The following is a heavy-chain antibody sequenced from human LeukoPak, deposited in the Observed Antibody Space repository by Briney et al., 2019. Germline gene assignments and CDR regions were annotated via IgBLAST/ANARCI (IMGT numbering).Heavy chain of an antibody. CDR2: VYYTGST. CDR1: GGSISSYY. CDR3: ARGSGWYLH. V-gene: IGHV4-59*01. Sequence: PSETLSLTCTVSGGSISSYYWSWIRQPPGKRLEWIGYVYYTGSTNYNPSLKSRVTISIDSSKNQFSLNLNSVTAADTAVYYCARGSGWYLHWGQGTLVSVSS. J-gene: IGHJ4*02. D-gene: IGHD6-19*01.